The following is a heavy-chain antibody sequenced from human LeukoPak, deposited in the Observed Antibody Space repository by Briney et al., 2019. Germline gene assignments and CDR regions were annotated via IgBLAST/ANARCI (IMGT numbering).Heavy chain of an antibody. Sequence: PSETLSLTCTVSGGSISSGSYYWSWLRQPAGKGLEWIGRIYTSGSTNYNPSLNTLATITVDTTNNQFSQKLTSVTAAATDDYYCARDHPYGSGSYPRFVYPGDAFDIWGQGTMVTVSS. J-gene: IGHJ3*02. CDR3: ARDHPYGSGSYPRFVYPGDAFDI. D-gene: IGHD3-10*01. CDR2: IYTSGST. V-gene: IGHV4-61*02. CDR1: GGSISSGSYY.